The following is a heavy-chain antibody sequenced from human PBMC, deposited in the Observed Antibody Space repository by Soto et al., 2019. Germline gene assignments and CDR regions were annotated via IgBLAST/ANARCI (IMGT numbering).Heavy chain of an antibody. CDR1: GYTFTSYH. CDR3: ARAYGSGPGGWFDP. D-gene: IGHD3-10*01. CDR2: MNPNSGNT. V-gene: IGHV1-8*01. Sequence: ASVKVSCKASGYTFTSYHINWVRQATGQGLEWMGWMNPNSGNTGYAQKFQGRVTMTRNTSVSTAYMEVSSLRSEDTAVYYCARAYGSGPGGWFDPWGQGTLVTVSS. J-gene: IGHJ5*02.